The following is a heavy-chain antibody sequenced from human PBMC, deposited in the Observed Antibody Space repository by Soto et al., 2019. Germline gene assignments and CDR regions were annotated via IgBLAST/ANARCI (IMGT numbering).Heavy chain of an antibody. CDR1: SASLGDHY. D-gene: IGHD3-22*01. CDR3: ARWEDSSGYYFQYAFDI. V-gene: IGHV4-34*01. Sequence: SETLSLTCAVFSASLGDHYWAWIRQSPDKGLEWIGEVHPSGSTDYNPSLKSRVTISVDTSRNQFSLKLSSVTAADTPVYYCARWEDSSGYYFQYAFDIWGQGTMVTVSS. J-gene: IGHJ3*02. CDR2: VHPSGST.